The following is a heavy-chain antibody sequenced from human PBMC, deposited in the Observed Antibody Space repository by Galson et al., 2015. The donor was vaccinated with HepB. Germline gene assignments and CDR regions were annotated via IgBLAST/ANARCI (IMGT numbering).Heavy chain of an antibody. D-gene: IGHD1-26*01. V-gene: IGHV3-21*01. J-gene: IGHJ6*03. Sequence: SLRLSCAASGFTFSIYSMNWVRQAPGKGLEWVSSISSSSSYIYYADSVKGRFTISRDNAKNSLYLQMNSLRAEDTAVYYCARGGWELLQRGYYYYYYMDVWGTGTTVTVSS. CDR2: ISSSSSYI. CDR1: GFTFSIYS. CDR3: ARGGWELLQRGYYYYYYMDV.